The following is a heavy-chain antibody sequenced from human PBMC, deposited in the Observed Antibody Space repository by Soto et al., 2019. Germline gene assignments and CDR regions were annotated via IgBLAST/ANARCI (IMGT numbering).Heavy chain of an antibody. CDR1: GGTFSSYT. CDR2: IIPILGIA. D-gene: IGHD1-26*01. Sequence: QVQLVQSGAEVKKPGSSVKVSCKASGGTFSSYTISWVRQAPVQGLEWMGRIIPILGIANYAQKFQGRVTITADKSTSTAYMELSSLRSEDTAVYYCASLGSSDAFDIWGQGTMVTVSS. CDR3: ASLGSSDAFDI. J-gene: IGHJ3*02. V-gene: IGHV1-69*02.